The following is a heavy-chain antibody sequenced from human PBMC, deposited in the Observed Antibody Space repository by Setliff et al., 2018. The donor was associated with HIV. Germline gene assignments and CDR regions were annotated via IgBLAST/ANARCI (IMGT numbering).Heavy chain of an antibody. CDR2: ISYSGIS. CDR1: GGSITGHY. V-gene: IGHV4-59*08. Sequence: SETLSLTCTVSGGSITGHYWSWIRQPPGKGPEWIGYISYSGISNYNPSLKSRVTISADTSKNQFSLNLSSMTAADTAVYYCARGREQQMVRRGEFYFDSWGQGTLVTVSS. CDR3: ARGREQQMVRRGEFYFDS. J-gene: IGHJ4*02. D-gene: IGHD2-8*01.